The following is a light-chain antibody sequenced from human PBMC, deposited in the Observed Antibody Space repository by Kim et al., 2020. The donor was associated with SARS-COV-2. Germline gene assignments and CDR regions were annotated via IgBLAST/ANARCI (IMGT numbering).Light chain of an antibody. V-gene: IGKV3-15*01. CDR1: QSVSNS. Sequence: IVMTQSPATLSVSPGERATLSCRASQSVSNSLAWYQQKPGQAPRLLIYGASTRATGIPARFSGSGSRTEFTLTISSLQSEDFAVYYCHQYNNWPETFGQGTKVDIK. J-gene: IGKJ1*01. CDR2: GAS. CDR3: HQYNNWPET.